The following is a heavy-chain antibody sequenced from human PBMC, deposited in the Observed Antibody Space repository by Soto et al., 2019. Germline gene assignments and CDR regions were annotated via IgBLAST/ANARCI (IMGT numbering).Heavy chain of an antibody. CDR2: ISGDGRRT. J-gene: IGHJ3*01. Sequence: EVQLEDSGGGLVQPGGSLRLSCAASEFTFRSYWMHWVRQSPGKGLVWVSRISGDGRRTNYADSVKGRFTISRDNAKNTVYLQIDSLRAEDTAVYYCARSLPGTYGAFDLWGQGTMVTVSS. CDR3: ARSLPGTYGAFDL. V-gene: IGHV3-74*01. CDR1: EFTFRSYW. D-gene: IGHD1-7*01.